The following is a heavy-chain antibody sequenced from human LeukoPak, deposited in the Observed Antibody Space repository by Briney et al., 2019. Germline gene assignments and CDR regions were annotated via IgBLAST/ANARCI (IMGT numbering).Heavy chain of an antibody. Sequence: QPGGSLRLSCGASGFTFDDYWMSWVRQAPGQGLEWVANINQDGSEKYYLDSAKGRFTISRDNARNSLYLQVNSLRAEDTAVYYCARRGIVGATTFDYWGQGTLVTVSS. CDR1: GFTFDDYW. CDR3: ARRGIVGATTFDY. J-gene: IGHJ4*02. CDR2: INQDGSEK. V-gene: IGHV3-7*01. D-gene: IGHD1-26*01.